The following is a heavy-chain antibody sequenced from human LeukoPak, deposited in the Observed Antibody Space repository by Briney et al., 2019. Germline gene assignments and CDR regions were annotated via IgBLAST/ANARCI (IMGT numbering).Heavy chain of an antibody. J-gene: IGHJ6*03. CDR2: IRYDGSNK. CDR1: GFTFSSYG. D-gene: IGHD3-3*01. V-gene: IGHV3-30*02. CDR3: ARGLEWGHYYMDV. Sequence: GGSLRLSCAASGFTFSSYGMHWVRQAPGKGLGGVAFIRYDGSNKYYADSVKGRFTISRDNSKNTLYPQMHSLRAEDTAVYYCARGLEWGHYYMDVWGKGTTVTVSS.